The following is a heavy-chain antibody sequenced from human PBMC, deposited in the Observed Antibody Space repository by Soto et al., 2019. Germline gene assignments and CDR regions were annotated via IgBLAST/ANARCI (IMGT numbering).Heavy chain of an antibody. CDR2: IIPIFGTA. Sequence: SVKVSCKASGGTFSSYAISWVRQAPGQGLEWMGGIIPIFGTANYAQKFQGRVTITADESTSTAYMELSSLRSEDTAVYYCARGYTIGTYSDYWGQGTLVTVSS. V-gene: IGHV1-69*13. D-gene: IGHD1-26*01. CDR3: ARGYTIGTYSDY. J-gene: IGHJ4*02. CDR1: GGTFSSYA.